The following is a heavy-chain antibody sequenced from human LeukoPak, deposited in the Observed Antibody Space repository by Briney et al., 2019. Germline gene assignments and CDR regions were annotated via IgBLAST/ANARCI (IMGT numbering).Heavy chain of an antibody. V-gene: IGHV4-39*01. Sequence: SETLSLTCTVSGGSISSSSYYWGWIRQPPGKGLEWIGSIYYSGSTYYNPSLKSRVTISVDTSKNQFSLKLSSVTAADTAVYYCARTSGDGYNLRYWGQGTLVTVSS. J-gene: IGHJ4*02. D-gene: IGHD5-24*01. CDR3: ARTSGDGYNLRY. CDR2: IYYSGST. CDR1: GGSISSSSYY.